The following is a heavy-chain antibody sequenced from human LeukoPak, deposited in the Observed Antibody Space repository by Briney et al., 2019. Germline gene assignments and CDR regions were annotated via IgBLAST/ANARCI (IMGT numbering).Heavy chain of an antibody. D-gene: IGHD1-20*01. CDR1: GSTFSSHW. CDR2: IKYDGSEK. CDR3: ARHLVTGMFDF. J-gene: IGHJ4*02. V-gene: IGHV3-7*01. Sequence: PGGSLRLSCAAPGSTFSSHWMSWVRQAPGKGPEWVANIKYDGSEKFYVDSVKGRFTISRDNAKNSLYLQMNSLRAEDTAVYYCARHLVTGMFDFWGQGTLVTVSS.